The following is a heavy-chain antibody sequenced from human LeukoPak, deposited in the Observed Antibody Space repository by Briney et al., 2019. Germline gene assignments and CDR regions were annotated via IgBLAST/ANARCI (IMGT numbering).Heavy chain of an antibody. J-gene: IGHJ3*02. CDR3: ARATGTWGHDGFDI. Sequence: AASVKVSCKASGYTFTSYGISWVRQAPGQGLEWMGWNSGSSSNTNYAQRLQGRVTMTTDTSTTTAYMELRSLRSDDTAVYYCARATGTWGHDGFDIWGQGTMVTVSS. D-gene: IGHD3-16*01. CDR2: NSGSSSNT. CDR1: GYTFTSYG. V-gene: IGHV1-18*01.